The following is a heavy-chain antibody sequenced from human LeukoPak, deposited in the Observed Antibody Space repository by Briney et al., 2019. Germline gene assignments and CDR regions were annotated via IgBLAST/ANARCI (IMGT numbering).Heavy chain of an antibody. Sequence: GGSLRLSCAASGFTFSDYYMSWIRQAPGKGLEWVSYISSSGSTIYYADSVKGRFTISRDNAKNSLYLQMNSLRAEDTAVYYCASQYDFWSGYYDYWGQGTLVNVSS. CDR2: ISSSGSTI. J-gene: IGHJ4*02. D-gene: IGHD3-3*01. CDR3: ASQYDFWSGYYDY. V-gene: IGHV3-11*01. CDR1: GFTFSDYY.